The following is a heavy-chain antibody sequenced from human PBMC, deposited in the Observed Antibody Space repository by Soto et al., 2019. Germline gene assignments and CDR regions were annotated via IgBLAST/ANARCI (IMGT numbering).Heavy chain of an antibody. CDR1: RYSFTNVD. D-gene: IGHD1-26*01. CDR2: MQPKTGGT. Sequence: ASVKVSCKASRYSFTNVDINWVRQAAGQGLEWMGWMQPKTGGTGYAQKFQGRVTMTRDTSINTAYMELTTLTSDDTAFYYCARVVSAGVDYWGQ. V-gene: IGHV1-8*01. J-gene: IGHJ4*02. CDR3: ARVVSAGVDY.